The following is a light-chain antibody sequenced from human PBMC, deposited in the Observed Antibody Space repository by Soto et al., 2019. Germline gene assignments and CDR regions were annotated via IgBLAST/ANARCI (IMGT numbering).Light chain of an antibody. CDR1: SSDVGRYNY. Sequence: QSVLTQPASVSGSPGQSITISCSGTSSDVGRYNYVSWYQQHPGKAPKLMIYEVSNRPSGVSHRFSGSKSGNTASLTISGLQAEDEADYYCSSYASINLYVFGTGTKVTVL. CDR2: EVS. J-gene: IGLJ1*01. V-gene: IGLV2-14*01. CDR3: SSYASINLYV.